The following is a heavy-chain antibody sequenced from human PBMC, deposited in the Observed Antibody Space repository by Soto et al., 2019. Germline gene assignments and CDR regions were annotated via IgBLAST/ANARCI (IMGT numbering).Heavy chain of an antibody. V-gene: IGHV1-8*01. Sequence: ASVKVSCKTSGYTFTSYDINWVRQATGQGLAWVGWMNPNSGETRSASKFPGRLTITWHTSLSTAYMELSSLRSEDTAVYYCARGEYVAWNWGQGTRVTVSS. J-gene: IGHJ6*02. D-gene: IGHD5-12*01. CDR3: ARGEYVAWN. CDR2: MNPNSGET. CDR1: GYTFTSYD.